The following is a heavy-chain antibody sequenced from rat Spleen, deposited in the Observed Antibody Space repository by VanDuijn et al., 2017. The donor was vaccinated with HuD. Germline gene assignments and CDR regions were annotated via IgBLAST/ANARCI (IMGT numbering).Heavy chain of an antibody. D-gene: IGHD1-11*01. Sequence: EVQLVKSGGGLVQPGRSMKLSCAASGFIFSDYGMAWVLQAPTKGLEWVASISYDGGSTYYRDSVKGRFTISRDNAKNTQYLQMDSLRSEDTATYYCARHAVRRPTDWYFDFWGPGTMVTVSS. CDR3: ARHAVRRPTDWYFDF. V-gene: IGHV5S13*01. CDR1: GFIFSDYG. J-gene: IGHJ1*01. CDR2: ISYDGGST.